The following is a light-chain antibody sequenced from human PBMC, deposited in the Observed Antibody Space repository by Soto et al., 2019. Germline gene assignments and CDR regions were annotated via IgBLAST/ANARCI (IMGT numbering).Light chain of an antibody. V-gene: IGKV3D-15*01. CDR2: AAS. Sequence: EIVITQSPAPLSVSPGERATLSFSASQSVSINLAWYQQKPGQAPRLLIYAASSRATGIPDRFSGSGSGTEFTLTISSLQPDDFATYYCQHYNSYSEAFGQGTKVDIK. J-gene: IGKJ1*01. CDR1: QSVSIN. CDR3: QHYNSYSEA.